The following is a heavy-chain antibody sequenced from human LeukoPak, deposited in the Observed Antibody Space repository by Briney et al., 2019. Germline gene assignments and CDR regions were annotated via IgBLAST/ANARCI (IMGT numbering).Heavy chain of an antibody. V-gene: IGHV6-1*01. D-gene: IGHD3-22*01. J-gene: IGHJ4*02. CDR1: GDSVSSKNAA. Sequence: SQTPSLPCVISGDSVSSKNAAWNWIRQSPSRGLQWLGRTYYRSKWYNDYPVSVKSRITINPDTSKNQFSLQLNSVTPEDTAVYYCARDASSGSHFDCWGQGTLVSVSA. CDR3: ARDASSGSHFDC. CDR2: TYYRSKWYN.